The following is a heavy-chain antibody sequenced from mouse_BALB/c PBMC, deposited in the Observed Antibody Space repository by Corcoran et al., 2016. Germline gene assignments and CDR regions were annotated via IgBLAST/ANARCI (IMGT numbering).Heavy chain of an antibody. CDR1: GYTFTDYS. CDR3: ARGLDDYPYAMDY. Sequence: QIQLVQSGPELKKPGETVKISCKASGYTFTDYSMHWVKQAPGKGLKWMGWINTETGEPTYADDFKGRFAFSLQTSASTAHLQINKLKNEDTATYFCARGLDDYPYAMDYWGQGTSVTVSS. CDR2: INTETGEP. J-gene: IGHJ4*01. V-gene: IGHV9-2-1*01. D-gene: IGHD2-4*01.